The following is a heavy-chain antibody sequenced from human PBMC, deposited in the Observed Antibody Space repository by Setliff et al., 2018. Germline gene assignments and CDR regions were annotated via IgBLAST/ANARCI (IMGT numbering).Heavy chain of an antibody. J-gene: IGHJ6*04. CDR3: ARYGTEYGDYEIPGDV. CDR2: INHSGSS. Sequence: SETLSLTCAVYGGSFSGYYWTWIRQPPGKGLEWIGEINHSGSSNNIPSLKGRVSISVDTSKKQFYLKLTSVTAADTAVYYCARYGTEYGDYEIPGDVWGKGTTVTVSS. D-gene: IGHD4-17*01. V-gene: IGHV4-34*01. CDR1: GGSFSGYY.